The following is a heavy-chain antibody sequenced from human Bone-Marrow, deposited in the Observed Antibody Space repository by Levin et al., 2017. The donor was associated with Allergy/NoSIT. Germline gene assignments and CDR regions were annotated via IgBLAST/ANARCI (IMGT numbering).Heavy chain of an antibody. Sequence: ASETLSLTCTVSGGSISSGGYYWSWIRQHPGKGLEWIGYIYYSGSTYYNPSLKSRVTISVDTSKNQFSLKLSSVTAADTAVYYCARVLSDYSGSYYFDYWGQGTLVTVSS. D-gene: IGHD1-26*01. CDR3: ARVLSDYSGSYYFDY. J-gene: IGHJ4*02. V-gene: IGHV4-31*03. CDR1: GGSISSGGYY. CDR2: IYYSGST.